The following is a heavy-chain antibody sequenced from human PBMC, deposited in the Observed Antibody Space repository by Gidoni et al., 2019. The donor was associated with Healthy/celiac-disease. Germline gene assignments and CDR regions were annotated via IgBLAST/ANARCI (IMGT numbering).Heavy chain of an antibody. V-gene: IGHV3-66*01. CDR2: IYSGGST. J-gene: IGHJ6*02. CDR3: ARGPRYDFWSGYYRNDYYYYYGMDV. D-gene: IGHD3-3*01. CDR1: GFTVSSNY. Sequence: EVQLVESGGGLVQPGGSLRLSCAASGFTVSSNYMSWVRQAPGTGLEWVSVIYSGGSTYYADSVKGRFTISRDNSKNTLYLQMNSLRAEDTAVYYCARGPRYDFWSGYYRNDYYYYYGMDVWGQGTTVTVSS.